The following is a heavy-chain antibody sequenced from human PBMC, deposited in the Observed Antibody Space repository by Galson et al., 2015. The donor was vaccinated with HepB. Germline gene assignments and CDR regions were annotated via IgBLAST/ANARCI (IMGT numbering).Heavy chain of an antibody. J-gene: IGHJ4*02. V-gene: IGHV3-30*18. Sequence: SLRLSCAASGFTFRTYGMHWVRQAPGKGLEWVAVISYDGSSTYYADSVKGRFTISRDNSKNTLYLQMNSLRAEDTAVYYCAKVAIFGLIINYFDYWGQGTPVTVSS. CDR2: ISYDGSST. CDR1: GFTFRTYG. D-gene: IGHD3-3*01. CDR3: AKVAIFGLIINYFDY.